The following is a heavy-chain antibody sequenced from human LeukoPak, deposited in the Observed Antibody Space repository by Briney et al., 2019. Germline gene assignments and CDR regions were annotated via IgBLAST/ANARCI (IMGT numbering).Heavy chain of an antibody. V-gene: IGHV1-46*01. D-gene: IGHD5-12*01. J-gene: IGHJ4*02. CDR2: INPSGGST. Sequence: GASVKVSCKASGYTFTGYCMHWVRQAPGQGLEWMGWINPSGGSTSYAQKFQGRVTMTRDTSTSTVYMELSSLRSEDTAVYYCARETGYSGYEGYWGQGTLVTVSS. CDR1: GYTFTGYC. CDR3: ARETGYSGYEGY.